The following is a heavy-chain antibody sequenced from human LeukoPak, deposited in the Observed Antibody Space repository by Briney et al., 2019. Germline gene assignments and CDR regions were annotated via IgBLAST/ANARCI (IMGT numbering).Heavy chain of an antibody. CDR2: ISAYNGNT. CDR1: GYTFTSYG. J-gene: IGHJ6*03. Sequence: GASVKVSCKAAGYTFTSYGISWVRQAPGQGLEWMGWISAYNGNTNYAQKLQGRVTMTTDTSTSTAYMELRSLRSDDTAVYYCARASPSGYYYYYYMDVWGKGTTVTVSS. CDR3: ARASPSGYYYYYYMDV. D-gene: IGHD6-25*01. V-gene: IGHV1-18*01.